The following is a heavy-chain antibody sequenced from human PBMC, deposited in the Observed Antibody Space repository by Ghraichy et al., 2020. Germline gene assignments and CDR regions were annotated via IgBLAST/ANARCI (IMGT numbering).Heavy chain of an antibody. J-gene: IGHJ6*02. Sequence: SETLSLTCTVSAGPISSYYWSWIRQPPGKGLEWIGYVHYSGSTNYNPSLKSRVTISIDTSENQFSLRLSSVTAADTAVYYCARLARLATAGPNYYHAMDVWGQGTTVAVSS. D-gene: IGHD6-13*01. CDR2: VHYSGST. CDR3: ARLARLATAGPNYYHAMDV. V-gene: IGHV4-59*01. CDR1: AGPISSYY.